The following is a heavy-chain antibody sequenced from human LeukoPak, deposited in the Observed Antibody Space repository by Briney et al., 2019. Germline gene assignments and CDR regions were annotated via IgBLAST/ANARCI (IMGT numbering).Heavy chain of an antibody. CDR3: ASHENSYFSVNS. D-gene: IGHD4-11*01. V-gene: IGHV1-69*13. CDR2: IVPDFDTS. CDR1: GGSFRNFV. J-gene: IGHJ1*01. Sequence: SAMISCKASGGSFRNFVFSWVRQAPGQGLEWMGAIVPDFDTSTYAQTFQGRVTITADESTNTAYMELSSLNSEDTAVYFCASHENSYFSVNSWGPGTLASVSS.